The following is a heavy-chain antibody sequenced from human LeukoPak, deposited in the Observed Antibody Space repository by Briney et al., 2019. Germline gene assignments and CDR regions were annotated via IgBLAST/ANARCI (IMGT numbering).Heavy chain of an antibody. CDR3: ARVFSGRFLEWLPYFDY. CDR1: GFTFSNYG. D-gene: IGHD3-3*01. Sequence: GGSLRLSCVGSGFTFSNYGIHWVRQAPGKGLEWVAFIRFRGSMEYYADSVKGRFTISRDNSKRSLYLQMNRVRPEDTAVYYCARVFSGRFLEWLPYFDYWGQGTLVTVSS. CDR2: IRFRGSME. V-gene: IGHV3-30*02. J-gene: IGHJ4*02.